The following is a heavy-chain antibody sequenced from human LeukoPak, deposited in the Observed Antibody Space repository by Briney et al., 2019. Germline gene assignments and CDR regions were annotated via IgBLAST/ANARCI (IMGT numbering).Heavy chain of an antibody. CDR2: ISGSGGST. V-gene: IGHV3-23*01. CDR3: GEFDY. J-gene: IGHJ4*02. CDR1: GFSFSSYW. Sequence: GGSLRLSCAASGFSFSSYWMHWVRQAPGKGLEWVSAISGSGGSTYYADSVKGRFTISRDNSKNTLYLQMNSLYYCAKEAAAAGEFDYWGQGTLVTVSS. D-gene: IGHD6-13*01.